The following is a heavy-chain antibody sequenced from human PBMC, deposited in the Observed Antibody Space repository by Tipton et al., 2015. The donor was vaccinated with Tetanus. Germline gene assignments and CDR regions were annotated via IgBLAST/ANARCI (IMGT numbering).Heavy chain of an antibody. CDR2: IYTSGST. Sequence: TLSLTCTVSGGSVSSSTYYWVWIRQPPGKGLEWIGRIYTSGSTNYNPSLKSRVTISVDTSKNQFSLKLSSVTAADTAVYYCARFSYDSGGFYSYFDYWGRGTLVTVSS. CDR3: ARFSYDSGGFYSYFDY. D-gene: IGHD3-22*01. V-gene: IGHV4-61*01. J-gene: IGHJ4*02. CDR1: GGSVSSSTYY.